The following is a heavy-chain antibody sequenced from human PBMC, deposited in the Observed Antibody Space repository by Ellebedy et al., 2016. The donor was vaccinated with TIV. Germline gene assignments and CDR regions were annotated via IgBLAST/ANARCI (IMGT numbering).Heavy chain of an antibody. V-gene: IGHV3-7*01. D-gene: IGHD4-17*01. Sequence: PGGSLRLSCVASGFSFRSYWMSWVRQAPGKGLEWVANIYQDGGVQYYVDSVKGRFTISRDKADNSLFLQMISLRAEDTAVYYCARRGSYGDYAVQINSWLDTWGRGTLVAVSS. CDR3: ARRGSYGDYAVQINSWLDT. J-gene: IGHJ5*02. CDR1: GFSFRSYW. CDR2: IYQDGGVQ.